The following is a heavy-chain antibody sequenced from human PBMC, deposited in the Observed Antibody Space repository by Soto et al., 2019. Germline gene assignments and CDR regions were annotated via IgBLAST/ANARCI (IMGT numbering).Heavy chain of an antibody. CDR3: ASSYGSGHRAFDY. CDR2: INPILSMS. J-gene: IGHJ4*02. CDR1: GDTFTFYS. D-gene: IGHD3-10*01. V-gene: IGHV1-69*02. Sequence: QVQLVQSGAEVKRPGSSVKVSCKASGDTFTFYSINWVRQAPGLGLEWMGRINPILSMSNYAQRFQGRVTMTADKSTSTAYMELSSLRSEDTATYYCASSYGSGHRAFDYWGQGALVTVSS.